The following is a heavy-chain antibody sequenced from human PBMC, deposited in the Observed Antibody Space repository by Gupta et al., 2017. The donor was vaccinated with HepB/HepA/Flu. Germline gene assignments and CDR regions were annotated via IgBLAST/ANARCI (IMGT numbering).Heavy chain of an antibody. Sequence: EVQLLVSVRGLVQPGGFLRLSSASSGFTCSSYAMSWVPQAPGKGLEWVSAISGSGGSTYYADSVKGRFTISRDNSKNTLYLQMNSLRGEDTAVYYCAKAQTTVTNWFDPWGQGTLVTVSS. CDR3: AKAQTTVTNWFDP. J-gene: IGHJ5*02. CDR2: ISGSGGST. D-gene: IGHD4-17*01. CDR1: GFTCSSYA. V-gene: IGHV3-23*01.